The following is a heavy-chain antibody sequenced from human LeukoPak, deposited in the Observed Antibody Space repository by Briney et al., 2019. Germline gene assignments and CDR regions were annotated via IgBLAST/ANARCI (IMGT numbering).Heavy chain of an antibody. J-gene: IGHJ4*02. D-gene: IGHD4-11*01. V-gene: IGHV3-48*02. Sequence: PGGSLRLSCAASGFTFSSYSMNWVRQAPGKGLEWVSYISSSNTIYYAVSVKGRFTISRDNAKNSLYLQMNSLRDEDTAVYYCARGPVSNYAYFDSWGQGTLVTVSS. CDR3: ARGPVSNYAYFDS. CDR2: ISSSNTI. CDR1: GFTFSSYS.